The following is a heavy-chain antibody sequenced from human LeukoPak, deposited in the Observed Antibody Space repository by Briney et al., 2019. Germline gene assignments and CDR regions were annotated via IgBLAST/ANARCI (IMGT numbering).Heavy chain of an antibody. CDR2: ISYDGRNK. CDR3: ARHRLHRLYYDSSGYYHAAFDI. D-gene: IGHD3-22*01. V-gene: IGHV3-30*04. Sequence: GGSLRLSCAASGFTFSSYAMQWVRQAPGKGLEWVAVISYDGRNKYYADSVKGRFTISRDNSKNTLYLQMNSLRAEDTAVYYCARHRLHRLYYDSSGYYHAAFDIWGQGTMVTVSS. CDR1: GFTFSSYA. J-gene: IGHJ3*02.